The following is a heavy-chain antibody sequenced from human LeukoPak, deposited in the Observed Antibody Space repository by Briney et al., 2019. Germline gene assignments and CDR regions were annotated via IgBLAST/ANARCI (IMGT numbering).Heavy chain of an antibody. Sequence: SGALSLTCAVSGGSISSRSWWSLVRPAPGKGLEWIGEISHSENTNYNPSLKSRVTTSIDKSNNQFSLNLTSVTAADTAVYYCARSDYIWGSYRVYDYWGEGTLVTVS. V-gene: IGHV4-4*02. CDR2: ISHSENT. D-gene: IGHD3-16*02. J-gene: IGHJ4*02. CDR3: ARSDYIWGSYRVYDY. CDR1: GGSISSRSW.